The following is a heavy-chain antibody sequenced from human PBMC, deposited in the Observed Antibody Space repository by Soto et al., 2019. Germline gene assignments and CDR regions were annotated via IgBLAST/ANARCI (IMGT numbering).Heavy chain of an antibody. CDR1: GGSISSYY. D-gene: IGHD1-26*01. Sequence: SETLSLTCTVSGGSISSYYWSWIRQPPGKGLEWIGYIYYSGSTNYNPSLKSRVTISVDTSKNQFSLKLSSVTAADTAVYYCARYRGGSFYFDYWGQGTLVNRLL. J-gene: IGHJ4*02. CDR3: ARYRGGSFYFDY. CDR2: IYYSGST. V-gene: IGHV4-59*01.